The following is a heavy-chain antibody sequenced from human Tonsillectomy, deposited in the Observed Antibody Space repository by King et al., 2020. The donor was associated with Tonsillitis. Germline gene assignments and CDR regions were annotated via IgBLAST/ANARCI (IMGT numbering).Heavy chain of an antibody. Sequence: VQLQESGPGLVKPSQTLSLTCTVSGGSVSSGSYYWRWIRQPAGKGLEWIGRIYTSGSTNYNPSLKSRVTMSVETSKNQFSLELSSVTAADTAVYYCARDRSGSSSWYGALDMWGQGTMVTVSS. CDR3: ARDRSGSSSWYGALDM. CDR1: GGSVSSGSYY. J-gene: IGHJ3*02. D-gene: IGHD6-13*01. CDR2: IYTSGST. V-gene: IGHV4-61*02.